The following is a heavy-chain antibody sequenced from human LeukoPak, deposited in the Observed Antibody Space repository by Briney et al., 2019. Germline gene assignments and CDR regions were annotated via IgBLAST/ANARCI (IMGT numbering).Heavy chain of an antibody. D-gene: IGHD4-17*01. CDR2: IYYSGST. J-gene: IGHJ6*02. CDR1: GGSISSGGYY. CDR3: ARDRAVNTVTTDGVYYYYYGMDV. Sequence: SETLSLTCTVSGGSISSGGYYWSWIRQHPGKGLEWIGYIYYSGSTYYNPSLKSRVTISVDTSKNQFSLKLSSVTAADTAVYYCARDRAVNTVTTDGVYYYYYGMDVWGQGTTVTVSS. V-gene: IGHV4-31*03.